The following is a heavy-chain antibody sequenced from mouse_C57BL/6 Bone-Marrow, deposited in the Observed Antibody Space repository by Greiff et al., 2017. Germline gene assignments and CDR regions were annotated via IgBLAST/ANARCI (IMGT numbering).Heavy chain of an antibody. V-gene: IGHV1-63*01. J-gene: IGHJ2*01. D-gene: IGHD3-2*02. CDR2: IYPGGGYT. CDR1: GYTFTNYW. Sequence: QVQLQQSGAELVRPGTSVKMSCKASGYTFTNYWIGWAKQRPGHGLEWIGDIYPGGGYTNYNEKFKGKATLTADKSSSTAYMQLSSLTSEDSAIYDCARWTAQAPYYFDDWGKGTTLTVSS. CDR3: ARWTAQAPYYFDD.